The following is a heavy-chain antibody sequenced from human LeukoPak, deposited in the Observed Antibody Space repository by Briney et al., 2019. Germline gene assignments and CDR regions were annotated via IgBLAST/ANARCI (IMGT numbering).Heavy chain of an antibody. D-gene: IGHD3-10*01. CDR2: INHSGST. Sequence: SETLSLTCAVYGGSFSGYYWSWIRQPPGKGLEWIGEINHSGSTNYDPSLKSRVTISVDTSKNQFSLKLSSVTAADTAVYYCARVITGSGIEYFDYWGQGTLVTVSS. V-gene: IGHV4-34*01. CDR1: GGSFSGYY. CDR3: ARVITGSGIEYFDY. J-gene: IGHJ4*02.